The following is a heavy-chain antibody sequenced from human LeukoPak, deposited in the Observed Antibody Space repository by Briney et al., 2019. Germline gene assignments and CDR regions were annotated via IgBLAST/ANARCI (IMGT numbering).Heavy chain of an antibody. CDR1: GYTFTGYY. CDR3: ARAGLFPYFDY. D-gene: IGHD3/OR15-3a*01. Sequence: ASVKVSCKASGYTFTGYYMHWVRQAPGQGLEWMGWISAYNANTYYTQRLQGRVTMTTDTSTSKVYMELSSLRSEDTAVYYCARAGLFPYFDYWGQGTLVTVSS. CDR2: ISAYNANT. V-gene: IGHV1-18*04. J-gene: IGHJ4*02.